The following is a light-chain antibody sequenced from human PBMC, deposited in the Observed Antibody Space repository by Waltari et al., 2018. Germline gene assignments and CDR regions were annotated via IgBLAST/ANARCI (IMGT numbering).Light chain of an antibody. J-gene: IGKJ4*01. Sequence: EVVLTQSPATLSLSPGERATLSCRASQSVSYYLAWYQQKPGQAPRHLIYDASNRATGSPARFSGSGSGTDFTLTISSLEPEDFAVYYCQQRTNWPLTFGGGTKVEI. CDR1: QSVSYY. V-gene: IGKV3-11*01. CDR3: QQRTNWPLT. CDR2: DAS.